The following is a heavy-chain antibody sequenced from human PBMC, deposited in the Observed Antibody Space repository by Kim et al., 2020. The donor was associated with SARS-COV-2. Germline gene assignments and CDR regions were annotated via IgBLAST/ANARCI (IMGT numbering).Heavy chain of an antibody. CDR3: ARDYKSGFDY. CDR2: NT. V-gene: IGHV1-3*01. D-gene: IGHD3-10*01. Sequence: NTKYSQKFQSRVTITRDTSASTAYMELSSLRSEDTAVYYCARDYKSGFDYWGQGTLVTVSS. J-gene: IGHJ4*02.